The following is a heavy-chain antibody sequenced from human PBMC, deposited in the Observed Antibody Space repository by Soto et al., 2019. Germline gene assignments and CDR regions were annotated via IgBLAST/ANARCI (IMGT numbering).Heavy chain of an antibody. CDR2: ISYDGYLK. Sequence: GGALRLSCAASGFTFCTYGMQWVRQAPGKGLEWVAVISYDGYLKYYVDAVKGRFTVARDNSKNTLFLEMNSLRVEDTAVYFCAKDFKVSGSHYGTLNYYYGMDVWGHVTTVPASS. CDR1: GFTFCTYG. V-gene: IGHV3-30*18. J-gene: IGHJ6*02. D-gene: IGHD3-10*01. CDR3: AKDFKVSGSHYGTLNYYYGMDV.